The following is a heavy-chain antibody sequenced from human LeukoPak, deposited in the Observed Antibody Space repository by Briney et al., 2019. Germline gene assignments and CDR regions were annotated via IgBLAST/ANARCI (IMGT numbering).Heavy chain of an antibody. CDR2: ISAYNGNT. V-gene: IGHV1-18*01. D-gene: IGHD2-21*02. CDR1: GYTSTSYG. J-gene: IGHJ5*02. Sequence: ASVKVSCKASGYTSTSYGISWVRQAPGQGLEWMGWISAYNGNTNYAQKLQGRVTMTTDTSTSTAYMELRSLRSDDTAVYYCARDRVAYCGGDCYSEWFDPWGQGTLVTVSS. CDR3: ARDRVAYCGGDCYSEWFDP.